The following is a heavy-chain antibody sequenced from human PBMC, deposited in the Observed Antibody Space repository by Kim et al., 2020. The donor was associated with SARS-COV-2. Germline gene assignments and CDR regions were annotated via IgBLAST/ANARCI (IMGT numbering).Heavy chain of an antibody. CDR3: ARAVWFRELLVRYYFDY. CDR1: GYTFTSYD. CDR2: MNPNSGNT. J-gene: IGHJ4*02. V-gene: IGHV1-8*01. D-gene: IGHD3-10*01. Sequence: ASVKVSCKASGYTFTSYDINWVRQATGQGLGWMGWMNPNSGNTGYAQKFQGRVTMTRNTSISTAYMELSSLRSEDTAVYYCARAVWFRELLVRYYFDYWGQGTLVTVSS.